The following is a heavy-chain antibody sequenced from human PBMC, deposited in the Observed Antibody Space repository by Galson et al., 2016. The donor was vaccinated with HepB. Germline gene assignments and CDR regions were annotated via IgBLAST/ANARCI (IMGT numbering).Heavy chain of an antibody. V-gene: IGHV1-18*01. D-gene: IGHD2-2*01. Sequence: SVKVSCKASGYTFTSYGINWVRQAPGQGLEWMGWISAYNGNTNYAQNFKGRVTMTTDTSTFKAYMELRSLRTDDTAVYYCARDPAPAAPRNWFDPWGQGTLVTVSS. CDR3: ARDPAPAAPRNWFDP. J-gene: IGHJ5*02. CDR2: ISAYNGNT. CDR1: GYTFTSYG.